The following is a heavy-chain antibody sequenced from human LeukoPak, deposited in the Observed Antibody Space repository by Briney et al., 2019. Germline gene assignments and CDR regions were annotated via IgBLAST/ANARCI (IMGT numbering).Heavy chain of an antibody. CDR1: GFTFSACE. D-gene: IGHD3-10*01. V-gene: IGHV3-48*03. J-gene: IGHJ3*02. Sequence: GGSLRLSCAISGFTFSACELTWVRQAPGKGLEWVSYISRSGSTRYYADSVKGRFTISRDNAKNSLYLQMNSLRAEDTAVYYCARGLNGYGSGSYSHLDAFDIWGQGTMVTVSS. CDR3: ARGLNGYGSGSYSHLDAFDI. CDR2: ISRSGSTR.